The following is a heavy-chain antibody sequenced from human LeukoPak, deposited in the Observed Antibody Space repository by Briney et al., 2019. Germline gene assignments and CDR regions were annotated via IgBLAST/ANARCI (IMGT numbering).Heavy chain of an antibody. Sequence: PGGSLRLSCAAPGFTFSSYCMSWVRQAPGGGREWVANIKQEGSEKYYVDSVKGRFTISRDNARNPRYLQMNSLRAEDTAVYYCARHYDSSGYGIDYWGQGNLVTVSS. D-gene: IGHD3-22*01. CDR3: ARHYDSSGYGIDY. J-gene: IGHJ4*02. V-gene: IGHV3-7*01. CDR1: GFTFSSYC. CDR2: IKQEGSEK.